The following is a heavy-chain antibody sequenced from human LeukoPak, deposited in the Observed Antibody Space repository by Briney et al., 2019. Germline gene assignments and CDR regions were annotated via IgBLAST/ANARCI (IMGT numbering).Heavy chain of an antibody. Sequence: GGSLRLSCAASGFTFSNFAMHWVRQAPGKGLAWVALISYDGTNEYYADSVKGRFTISRDNAKSTLYLQMNSLRAEDTAVYYCARVRDDYTYFDCWGQGTLVTVSS. V-gene: IGHV3-30*07. J-gene: IGHJ4*02. D-gene: IGHD4-11*01. CDR2: ISYDGTNE. CDR1: GFTFSNFA. CDR3: ARVRDDYTYFDC.